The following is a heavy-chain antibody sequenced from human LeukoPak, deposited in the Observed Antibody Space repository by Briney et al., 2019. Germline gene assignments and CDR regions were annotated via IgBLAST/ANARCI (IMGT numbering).Heavy chain of an antibody. CDR3: ARQWLVSALFDY. D-gene: IGHD6-19*01. Sequence: TSETLSLTCAVYGGSFSGYYWSWIRQPPGKGLEWIGEINHSGSTNYNPSLRSRVTVSVHTSKNQLSLKLSSVTAADTAVYYCARQWLVSALFDYWGQGTLVTVSS. V-gene: IGHV4-34*01. J-gene: IGHJ4*02. CDR1: GGSFSGYY. CDR2: INHSGST.